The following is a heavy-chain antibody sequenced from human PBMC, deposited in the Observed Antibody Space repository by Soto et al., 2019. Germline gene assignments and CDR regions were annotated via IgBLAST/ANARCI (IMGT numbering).Heavy chain of an antibody. V-gene: IGHV4-31*03. D-gene: IGHD2-2*01. CDR1: GGSITSSGYY. CDR2: TSNSGST. Sequence: QVQLQESGPGLVKPSQTLSLTCTVSGGSITSSGYYWSWIRQHPGEGLEWIGFTSNSGSTSYNPSLRVGVPTSVSTSSNPSSLTLKAVTAADTPVYYCARGGGSTKVDYWGQGTLVTVSP. CDR3: ARGGGSTKVDY. J-gene: IGHJ4*02.